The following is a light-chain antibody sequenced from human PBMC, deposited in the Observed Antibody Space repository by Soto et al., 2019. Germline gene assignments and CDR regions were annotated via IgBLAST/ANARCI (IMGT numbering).Light chain of an antibody. V-gene: IGLV2-11*01. CDR3: QSYDPTLRTSL. CDR2: DVN. Sequence: QSVLTQPRSVSGSPGHSVTISCTGTSSDIGAYNYVSWYQHHPGKAPKLMIYDVNKRPSGVPDRFSGSKSGNTASLTISGLQAEDEADYYCQSYDPTLRTSLFGGGTQLTVL. J-gene: IGLJ2*01. CDR1: SSDIGAYNY.